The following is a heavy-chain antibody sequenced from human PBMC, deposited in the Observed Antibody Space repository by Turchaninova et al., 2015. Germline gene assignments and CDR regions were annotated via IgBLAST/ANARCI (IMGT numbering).Heavy chain of an antibody. CDR3: ARAPAWGLGKWLYYFDY. V-gene: IGHV1-8*03. J-gene: IGHJ4*02. CDR1: GYTFTRYD. Sequence: QVQLVQSGAEVKKPGASVRVSCKASGYTFTRYDINWVRQATGQGLGWMGWMNPNSGTAGYAQREQAQAPVARNTARRTAAIGRSSLRLDDTAGYYCARAPAWGLGKWLYYFDYWGQGTLVTVSS. CDR2: MNPNSGTA. D-gene: IGHD6-19*01.